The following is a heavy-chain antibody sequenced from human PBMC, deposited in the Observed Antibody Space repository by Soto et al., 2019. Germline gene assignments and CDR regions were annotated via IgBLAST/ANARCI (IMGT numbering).Heavy chain of an antibody. Sequence: QLQLQLSGPGLVKPSQTLSLTCAISGDSVSRNNVTWNWIRQSPSRGLEWLGMTFYRSKYYNDYSFSVKGRITINADTSENQFSLQMTSVTPEDTAVYFCARNEGSGYDYYFAFWGQGILVTVAS. D-gene: IGHD5-12*01. CDR1: GDSVSRNNVT. CDR3: ARNEGSGYDYYFAF. V-gene: IGHV6-1*01. J-gene: IGHJ4*02. CDR2: TFYRSKYYN.